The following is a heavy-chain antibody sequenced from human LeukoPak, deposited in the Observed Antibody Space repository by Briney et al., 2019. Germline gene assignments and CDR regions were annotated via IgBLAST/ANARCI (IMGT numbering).Heavy chain of an antibody. D-gene: IGHD6-13*01. J-gene: IGHJ3*02. CDR1: SVSISSDAYY. CDR2: IYYTGTT. V-gene: IGHV4-39*07. Sequence: SETLSLACSVSSVSISSDAYYWGWIRQPPGKELEWIGSIYYTGTTNYNPSLKSRVTISVDTSKNQFSLKLSSVTAADTAVYYCARGLSTLMYSSSLRGDCAFDIWGQGTMVTVSS. CDR3: ARGLSTLMYSSSLRGDCAFDI.